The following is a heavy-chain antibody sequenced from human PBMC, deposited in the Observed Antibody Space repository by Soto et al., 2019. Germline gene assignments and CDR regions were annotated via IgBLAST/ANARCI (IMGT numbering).Heavy chain of an antibody. CDR1: GGCLSVYY. J-gene: IGHJ6*03. Sequence: PSETLSLTCTVCGGCLSVYYWSWIRQPPGKGQEWIGEINHSGSTNYNPSLKSRVTISVDTSKNQFSLKLSSVTAADTAVYYCARVGGSIAVAVPYYYYYYMDVWGKGTTVTVSS. D-gene: IGHD6-19*01. CDR2: INHSGST. V-gene: IGHV4-34*01. CDR3: ARVGGSIAVAVPYYYYYYMDV.